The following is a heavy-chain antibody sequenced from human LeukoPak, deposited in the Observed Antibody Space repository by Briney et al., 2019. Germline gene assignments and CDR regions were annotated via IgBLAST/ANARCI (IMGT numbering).Heavy chain of an antibody. CDR1: GFTFSSYA. J-gene: IGHJ5*02. D-gene: IGHD3-16*01. CDR3: ATKRGEGTQLNYMWFDP. Sequence: GGSLRLSCAASGFTFSSYAMTWVRQAPGKGLEWVSSISGGSDSTYYADSVKGLCTISRDNSKSMLYLQMNSLRAEDTAIYYCATKRGEGTQLNYMWFDPWGQGTLVTVSS. CDR2: ISGGSDST. V-gene: IGHV3-23*01.